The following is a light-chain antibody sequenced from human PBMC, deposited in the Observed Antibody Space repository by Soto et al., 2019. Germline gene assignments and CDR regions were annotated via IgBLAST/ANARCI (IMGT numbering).Light chain of an antibody. CDR2: EVS. V-gene: IGLV2-8*01. CDR1: TSDVGGYNY. CDR3: SSYAGSTL. Sequence: QSALTQPPSASGSPGQSVTISCTGTTSDVGGYNYVSWYQQHPGKAPKLMIYEVSKQPSGVPDRFSGSKSGNTASLTVSGLQAEDEADYYCSSYAGSTLFGGGTKVTVL. J-gene: IGLJ2*01.